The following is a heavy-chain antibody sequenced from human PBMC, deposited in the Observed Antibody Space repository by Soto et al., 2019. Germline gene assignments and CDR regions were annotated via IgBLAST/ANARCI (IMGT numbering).Heavy chain of an antibody. CDR2: INPSGGST. CDR3: ATNRIAAAPGWAYFDL. D-gene: IGHD6-13*01. J-gene: IGHJ2*01. V-gene: IGHV1-46*01. CDR1: GYTFTSYY. Sequence: QVQLVQSGAEVKKPGASVKVSCKASGYTFTSYYMHWVRQAPGQGLEWMGIINPSGGSTSYAQKFQGRVTMTRDTSTSTVYMELSSLRSEDTAVYYCATNRIAAAPGWAYFDLWGRGTLVTVSS.